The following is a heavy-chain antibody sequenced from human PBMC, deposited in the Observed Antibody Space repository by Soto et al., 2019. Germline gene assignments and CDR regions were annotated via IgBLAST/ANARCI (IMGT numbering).Heavy chain of an antibody. V-gene: IGHV3-9*01. Sequence: EVQLVESGGGLVQPGRSLRLSCAASGFTFDDYAMHWVRQAPGKGLEWVSGISWNSGSIGYADSVKGRFTISRDNAKNSLYLQMYSLRAEVTALYYCAKTTESKYSSGWYELDYWGQGTLVTVSS. CDR1: GFTFDDYA. J-gene: IGHJ4*01. CDR3: AKTTESKYSSGWYELDY. D-gene: IGHD6-19*01. CDR2: ISWNSGSI.